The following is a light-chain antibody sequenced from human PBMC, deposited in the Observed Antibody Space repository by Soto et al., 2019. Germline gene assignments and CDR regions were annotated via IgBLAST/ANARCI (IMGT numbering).Light chain of an antibody. CDR1: QSVGKY. J-gene: IGKJ1*01. CDR3: QQRGNRPPWT. CDR2: DAS. Sequence: EIVMTQSPATLSLSPGERATLSCRASQSVGKYLVWYQQKPGQAPRLLIYDASNRATGIPARFCGSGSGTDFTLTISSLEPEDVAVYYCQQRGNRPPWTFGQGTKVEIK. V-gene: IGKV3-11*01.